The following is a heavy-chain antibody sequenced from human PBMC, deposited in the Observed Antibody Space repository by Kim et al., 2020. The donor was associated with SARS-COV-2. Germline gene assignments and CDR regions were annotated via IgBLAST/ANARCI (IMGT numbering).Heavy chain of an antibody. CDR1: GDSVSNNNEA. V-gene: IGHV6-1*01. CDR2: IYYRSKWYY. CDR3: ARAIQLADMDV. J-gene: IGHJ6*03. D-gene: IGHD1-1*01. Sequence: SQTLSLTCDIFGDSVSNNNEAWNWIRQSPSRGLEWLGRIYYRSKWYYEYAVSMKSRITINPDTSKNQFSLQLNSVTPEDTAVYYCARAIQLADMDVWGKGTTVTVSS.